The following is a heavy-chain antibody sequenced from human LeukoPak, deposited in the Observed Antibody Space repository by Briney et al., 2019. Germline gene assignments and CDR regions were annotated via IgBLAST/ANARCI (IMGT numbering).Heavy chain of an antibody. Sequence: GGSLRLSCAASGFTFSSYAMHWVRQAPGKGLEWVAVISYDGSNKYYADSVKGRFTISRDNSKNTLYLQMNSLRAEDMAVYYCASAAAAGTSGFDYWGQGTLVTVSS. CDR3: ASAAAAGTSGFDY. CDR1: GFTFSSYA. J-gene: IGHJ4*02. V-gene: IGHV3-30-3*01. D-gene: IGHD6-13*01. CDR2: ISYDGSNK.